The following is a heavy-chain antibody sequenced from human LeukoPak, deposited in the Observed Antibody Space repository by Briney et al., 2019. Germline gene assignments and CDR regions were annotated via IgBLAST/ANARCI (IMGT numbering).Heavy chain of an antibody. V-gene: IGHV3-23*01. CDR3: ARCSGGSCYRWFDP. D-gene: IGHD2-15*01. CDR2: ISGSGGST. Sequence: GGSLRLSCAASGFTFSSYGMSWVRQAPGKGLEWVSAISGSGGSTYYADSVKGRFTISRDNSKNTLYLQMNSLRAEDTAVYYCARCSGGSCYRWFDPWGQGTLVTVSS. CDR1: GFTFSSYG. J-gene: IGHJ5*02.